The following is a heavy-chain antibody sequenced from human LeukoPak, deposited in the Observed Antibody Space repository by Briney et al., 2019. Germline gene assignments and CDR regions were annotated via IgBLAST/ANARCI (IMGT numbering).Heavy chain of an antibody. Sequence: GGSLRLSCAASGFTFSSYAMSWVRQAPGKGLEWVSAISGSGGSTYYADSVKGRFTISRDNSKNTLYLQMNSLGAEDTAVYYCAKHIVVVPAAEDYWGQGTLVTVSS. CDR2: ISGSGGST. CDR3: AKHIVVVPAAEDY. V-gene: IGHV3-23*01. J-gene: IGHJ4*02. D-gene: IGHD2-2*01. CDR1: GFTFSSYA.